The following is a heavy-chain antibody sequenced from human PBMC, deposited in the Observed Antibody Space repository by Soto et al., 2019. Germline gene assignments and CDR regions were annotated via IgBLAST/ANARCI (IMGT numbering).Heavy chain of an antibody. CDR1: GDNVSSNSAG. D-gene: IGHD1-1*01. Sequence: PSQTLPLTYAISGDNVSSNSAGWNWIRQTPSRGLEWLGRTYYRSKWYFNYAVSVESRITINPDTSKNQFSLQLSSVTPDDTAVYYCARGSWDDVSGHYYMDVWGKGTTVTVS. V-gene: IGHV6-1*01. CDR3: ARGSWDDVSGHYYMDV. J-gene: IGHJ6*03. CDR2: TYYRSKWYF.